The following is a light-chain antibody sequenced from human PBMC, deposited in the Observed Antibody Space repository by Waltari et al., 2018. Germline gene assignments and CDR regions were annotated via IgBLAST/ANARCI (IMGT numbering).Light chain of an antibody. J-gene: IGKJ1*01. V-gene: IGKV1-16*01. CDR1: QGIGNN. CDR3: QQGYSYPRT. CDR2: RAS. Sequence: DIQMTQSPSSLSASVGATVTITCQASQGIGNNLNWYQQKPGKAPKLLIYRASSLQSGIPSRFSGSGSGTDFTLTISSLQPEDFATYYCQQGYSYPRTFGQGTKVEIK.